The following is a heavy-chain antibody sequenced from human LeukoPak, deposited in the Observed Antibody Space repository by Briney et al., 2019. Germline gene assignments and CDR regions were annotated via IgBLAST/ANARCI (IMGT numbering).Heavy chain of an antibody. J-gene: IGHJ4*02. CDR3: ARAEQGSESDY. D-gene: IGHD1/OR15-1a*01. CDR1: GGSFSGYY. CDR2: INHSGST. Sequence: PSETLSLTCAVYGGSFSGYYWSWIRQPPGKGLEWIGEINHSGSTNYNPSLKSRVTISVDTSKNQFSLKLSSVTAADTAVYYCARAEQGSESDYWGQGTLVPVSS. V-gene: IGHV4-34*01.